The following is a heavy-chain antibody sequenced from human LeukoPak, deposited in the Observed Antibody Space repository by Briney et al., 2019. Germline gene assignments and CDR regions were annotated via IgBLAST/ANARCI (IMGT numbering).Heavy chain of an antibody. CDR1: GFTFSSYS. J-gene: IGHJ4*02. V-gene: IGHV3-48*01. CDR3: ARVSNIVGASFVDF. CDR2: ISSSSRTI. Sequence: GGSLRLSCAASGFTFSSYSLNWVRQAPGKGLEWASYISSSSRTIYYADSVKGRFTLSRDNAKNSLFLQMNSLRAEDTAVYYCARVSNIVGASFVDFWGQGTLVTVSS. D-gene: IGHD1-26*01.